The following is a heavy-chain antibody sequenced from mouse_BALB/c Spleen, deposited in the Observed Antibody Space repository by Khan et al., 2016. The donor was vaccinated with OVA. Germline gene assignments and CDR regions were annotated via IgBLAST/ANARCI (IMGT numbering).Heavy chain of an antibody. CDR3: ARIKKLVATYFDY. D-gene: IGHD1-1*01. CDR1: GYTFTSYW. J-gene: IGHJ2*01. Sequence: QVQLQQPGAELVKAGASVKMSCKASGYTFTSYWMHWVKQRLGQGLEWFTETNPTNGRTYYNEKLKSKAKLTGDKSSSTAYMLLSGPTFEDSAVYYCARIKKLVATYFDYWGHGTTLTVSS. V-gene: IGHV1S81*02. CDR2: TNPTNGRT.